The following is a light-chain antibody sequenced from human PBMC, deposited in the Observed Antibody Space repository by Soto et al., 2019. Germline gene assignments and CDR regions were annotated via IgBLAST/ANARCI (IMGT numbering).Light chain of an antibody. CDR3: QQYNSYSRT. J-gene: IGKJ1*01. CDR2: KAS. Sequence: PSSVSASVGDRVTITCRASQAIDSWLAWYQQKPGKAPKLLIYKASSLESGVPSRFSGSGSGTEFTLTISSLQPDDFATYYCQQYNSYSRTCGQGTKVDIK. V-gene: IGKV1-5*03. CDR1: QAIDSW.